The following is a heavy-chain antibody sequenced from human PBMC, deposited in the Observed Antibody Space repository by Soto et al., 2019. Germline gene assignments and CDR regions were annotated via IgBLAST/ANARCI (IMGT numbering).Heavy chain of an antibody. CDR3: AKERGVGATTLPFDY. CDR2: ISGSGDNT. CDR1: GFTFSIHA. V-gene: IGHV3-23*01. D-gene: IGHD1-26*01. Sequence: PGGSLRLSCVASGFTFSIHAMSWVRQAPGKGLEWVSHISGSGDNTDHADSVKGRFTISRDDSKNTLYLQMNSLRVDDTAVYYCAKERGVGATTLPFDYWGQGTLVTVSS. J-gene: IGHJ4*02.